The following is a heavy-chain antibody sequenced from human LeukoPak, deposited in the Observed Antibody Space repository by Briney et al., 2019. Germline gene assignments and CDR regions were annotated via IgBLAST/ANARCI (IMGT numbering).Heavy chain of an antibody. Sequence: GGSLRLSCAASGFTFSSYDMYWVRQAPGKGLEWVAVIWYGGSNKYFADSVKGRFTISRDNSKNTLYLQMNSLRAEDTAVYYCARDQYYYDSSGQNYWGQGTLVTVSS. J-gene: IGHJ4*02. V-gene: IGHV3-33*01. CDR2: IWYGGSNK. CDR3: ARDQYYYDSSGQNY. D-gene: IGHD3-22*01. CDR1: GFTFSSYD.